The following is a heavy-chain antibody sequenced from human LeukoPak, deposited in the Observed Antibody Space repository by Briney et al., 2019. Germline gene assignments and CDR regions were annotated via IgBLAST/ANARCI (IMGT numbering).Heavy chain of an antibody. CDR2: ISGSGTDT. CDR1: GFTFSSYA. V-gene: IGHV3-23*01. CDR3: AKGGGSSCYSPSDY. Sequence: PGGSLTLSCGGSGFTFSSYAMSWVRQDPGEGLGWVSEISGSGTDTFYANSVKGRFTISRNNPKNTLYLQMNSLRAEDTAVYYCAKGGGSSCYSPSDYWGQGTLVTVSS. D-gene: IGHD2-15*01. J-gene: IGHJ4*02.